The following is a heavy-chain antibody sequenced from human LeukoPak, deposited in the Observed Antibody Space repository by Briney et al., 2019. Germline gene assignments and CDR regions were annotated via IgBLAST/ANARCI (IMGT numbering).Heavy chain of an antibody. V-gene: IGHV1-8*01. D-gene: IGHD3-22*01. Sequence: ASVKVSCKASGYTFTSYDINWVRQATGQGLEWMGWMNPNSGNTGYAQKFQGRVTMTRNTSISTAYMELSSLRSEDTAVYYCARDYDSSGSLFNWGQGTLVTVSS. CDR3: ARDYDSSGSLFN. CDR2: MNPNSGNT. J-gene: IGHJ4*02. CDR1: GYTFTSYD.